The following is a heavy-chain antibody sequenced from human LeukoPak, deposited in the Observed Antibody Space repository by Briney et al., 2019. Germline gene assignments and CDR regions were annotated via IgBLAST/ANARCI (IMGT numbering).Heavy chain of an antibody. Sequence: SVKVSCKASGGTFSSYAISWVRQAPGQGLEWMGGIIPIFGTANYAQKFQGRVTITTDESTSTAYMELSSLRSEDTAVYYCATPRDYYDSSGYYYFDYWGQGTLVTASS. CDR1: GGTFSSYA. CDR3: ATPRDYYDSSGYYYFDY. CDR2: IIPIFGTA. J-gene: IGHJ4*02. D-gene: IGHD3-22*01. V-gene: IGHV1-69*05.